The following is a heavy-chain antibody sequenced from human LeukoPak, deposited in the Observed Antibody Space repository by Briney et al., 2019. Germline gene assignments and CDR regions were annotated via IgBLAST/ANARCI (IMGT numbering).Heavy chain of an antibody. V-gene: IGHV1-8*01. J-gene: IGHJ4*02. CDR2: MNPNSGNT. Sequence: ASVKVSCKASGYTFTSYDINWVRQATGQGLEWMGWMNPNSGNTGYAQKFQGRVTMTRNTSISTAYMELSSLRSEDTALYYCARNYYDSSGYHDYWGQGTLVTVSS. CDR3: ARNYYDSSGYHDY. D-gene: IGHD3-22*01. CDR1: GYTFTSYD.